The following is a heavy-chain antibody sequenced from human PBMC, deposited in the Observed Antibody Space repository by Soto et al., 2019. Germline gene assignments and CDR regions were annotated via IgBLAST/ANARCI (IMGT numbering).Heavy chain of an antibody. J-gene: IGHJ3*02. Sequence: HPGGSLRLSCAASRFTFSSYAMSWVRQAPGKGLEWVSAISSGGGNTYYADSVKGRFTISRDNSKNTLYLQMNSLRAEDTAVYYCAKEKAAPGGAFDIWGQGTMVTVSS. D-gene: IGHD6-13*01. V-gene: IGHV3-23*01. CDR2: ISSGGGNT. CDR3: AKEKAAPGGAFDI. CDR1: RFTFSSYA.